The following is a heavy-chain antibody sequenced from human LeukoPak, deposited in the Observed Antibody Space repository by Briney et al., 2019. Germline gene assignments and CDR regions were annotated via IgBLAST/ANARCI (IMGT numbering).Heavy chain of an antibody. J-gene: IGHJ4*02. CDR1: GGSISSYY. Sequence: SETLPLTCTVSGGSISSYYWSWIRQPPGKGLEWIGYIYYSGSTNYNPSLKSRVTISVDTSKNQFSLKLSSVTAADTAVYYCARCEFGLAAADYWGQGTLVTVSS. V-gene: IGHV4-59*01. D-gene: IGHD6-13*01. CDR3: ARCEFGLAAADY. CDR2: IYYSGST.